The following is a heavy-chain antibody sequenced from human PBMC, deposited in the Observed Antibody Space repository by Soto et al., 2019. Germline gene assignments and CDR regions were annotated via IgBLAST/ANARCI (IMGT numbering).Heavy chain of an antibody. V-gene: IGHV1-8*01. D-gene: IGHD4-17*01. CDR1: GYTFTSYD. CDR3: ARGRTDYGGNSLNWYFDL. J-gene: IGHJ2*01. Sequence: QVQLVQSGAEVKKPGASVKVSCKASGYTFTSYDINWVRQATGQGLEWMGWMNPNSGNTGYAQKFQGRVTMTRNTYISTAYMELSSLRSEDTAVYYCARGRTDYGGNSLNWYFDLWGRGTLVTVSS. CDR2: MNPNSGNT.